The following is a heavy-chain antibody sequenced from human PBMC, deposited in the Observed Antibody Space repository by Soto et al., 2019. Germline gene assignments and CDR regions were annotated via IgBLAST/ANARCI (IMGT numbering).Heavy chain of an antibody. Sequence: QVQLVESGGGVVQSGRSLRLSCAASGFTFSSYGMHWVRQAPGKGLEWVAVISYDGSNKYYADSVKGRFTISRDNSKNTLYLQMNSLRAEDTAVYYCAKGITVLTLGYFDYWGQGTLVTVSS. CDR1: GFTFSSYG. J-gene: IGHJ4*02. CDR3: AKGITVLTLGYFDY. V-gene: IGHV3-30*18. D-gene: IGHD3-3*01. CDR2: ISYDGSNK.